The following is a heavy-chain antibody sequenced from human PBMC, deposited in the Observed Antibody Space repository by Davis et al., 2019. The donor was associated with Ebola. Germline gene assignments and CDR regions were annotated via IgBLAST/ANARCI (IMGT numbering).Heavy chain of an antibody. V-gene: IGHV1-18*01. CDR2: ISAYNGDT. CDR3: ARLPHAILTDSLRGLGTDV. CDR1: GYTFNNYG. J-gene: IGHJ6*04. Sequence: ASVKVSCKASGYTFNNYGVGWVRQAPGQGLEWMGWISAYNGDTNSAPRLQGRVTMTTDTSTSTAYMELRSLRSDDTAIYYCARLPHAILTDSLRGLGTDVWGKGTTVTVSS. D-gene: IGHD3-9*01.